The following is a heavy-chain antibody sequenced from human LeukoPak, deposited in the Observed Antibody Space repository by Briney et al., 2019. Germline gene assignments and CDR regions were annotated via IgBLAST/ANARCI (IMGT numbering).Heavy chain of an antibody. CDR3: ARGSDYFDY. J-gene: IGHJ4*02. CDR2: INHSGST. V-gene: IGHV4-34*01. Sequence: SETLSLTCAVYGGSFSGYYWSWIRQPPGKGLEWIGEINHSGSTNYNPSLKGRVTISVDTSKNQFSLKLSSVTAADTAVYYCARGSDYFDYWGQGTLVTVSS. CDR1: GGSFSGYY.